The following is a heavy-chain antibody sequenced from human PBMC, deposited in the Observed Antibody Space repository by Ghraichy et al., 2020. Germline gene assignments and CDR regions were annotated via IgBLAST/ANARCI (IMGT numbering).Heavy chain of an antibody. Sequence: SETLSLTCTVSGDSISSYYWSWIRQPPGKGLEWIGYIYYSGSTNYNPSLKSRVTISVDTSKNQFSLKLSSVTAADTAVYYCAWVNDYYDSSGYPYYFDYWGQGTLVTVSS. CDR1: GDSISSYY. J-gene: IGHJ4*02. CDR2: IYYSGST. CDR3: AWVNDYYDSSGYPYYFDY. D-gene: IGHD3-22*01. V-gene: IGHV4-59*01.